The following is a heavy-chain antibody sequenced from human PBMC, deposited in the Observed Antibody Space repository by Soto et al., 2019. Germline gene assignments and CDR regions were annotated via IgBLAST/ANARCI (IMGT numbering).Heavy chain of an antibody. D-gene: IGHD2-21*01. CDR2: IIPIYGTA. V-gene: IGHV1-69*06. CDR1: GGTFGSFS. J-gene: IGHJ6*02. CDR3: AKDRRADWQSYYDYAMDV. Sequence: EASVKVSCKASGGTFGSFSISWVRQAPGGGLEWMGGIIPIYGTANYAQKFQGRVTITADTSTSTAYMEMGSLRSEDTALYYCAKDRRADWQSYYDYAMDVWGQGTTVTVSS.